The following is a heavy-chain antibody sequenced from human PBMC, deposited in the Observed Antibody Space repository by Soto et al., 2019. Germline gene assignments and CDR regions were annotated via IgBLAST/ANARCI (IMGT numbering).Heavy chain of an antibody. D-gene: IGHD3-10*01. V-gene: IGHV1-18*01. CDR3: AGDEGFGVRGGYYYYGMDV. J-gene: IGHJ6*02. Sequence: QVQLVQSGAEVKKPGASVKVSCKASGYTFTSYGISWVRQAPGQGLEWMGWISAYNGNTNYAQKLQGRVTMTTDTSTSTAYMELRSLRSDDTAVYYCAGDEGFGVRGGYYYYGMDVWGQGTTVTVSS. CDR1: GYTFTSYG. CDR2: ISAYNGNT.